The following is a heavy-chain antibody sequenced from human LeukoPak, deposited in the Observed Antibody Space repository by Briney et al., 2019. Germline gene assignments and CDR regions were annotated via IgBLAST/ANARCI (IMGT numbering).Heavy chain of an antibody. D-gene: IGHD6-19*01. Sequence: SETLSLTCTVSGGSISSYYWSWIRQPAGKGLEWIGRIYTSGSTNYNPSLKSRVTMSVDTSKNQFSLKLSSVTAADTAVYCCARVSSGWYENWFDPWGQGTLVTVSS. CDR3: ARVSSGWYENWFDP. CDR1: GGSISSYY. J-gene: IGHJ5*02. V-gene: IGHV4-4*07. CDR2: IYTSGST.